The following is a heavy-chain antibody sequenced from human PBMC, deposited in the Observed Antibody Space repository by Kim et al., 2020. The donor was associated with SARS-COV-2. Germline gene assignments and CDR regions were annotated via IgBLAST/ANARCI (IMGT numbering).Heavy chain of an antibody. D-gene: IGHD2-2*02. J-gene: IGHJ6*02. CDR3: ARSCSSTSCYMHPTVYYYGMDV. CDR1: GGTFSSYA. CDR2: IIPIFGTA. Sequence: SVKVSCKASGGTFSSYAISWVRQAPGQGLEWMGGIIPIFGTANYAQKFQGRVTITADESTSTAYMELSSLRSEDTAVYYCARSCSSTSCYMHPTVYYYGMDVWGQGTTVTVSS. V-gene: IGHV1-69*13.